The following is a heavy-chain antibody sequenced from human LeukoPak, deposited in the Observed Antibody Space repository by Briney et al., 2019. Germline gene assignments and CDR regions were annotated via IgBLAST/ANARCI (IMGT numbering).Heavy chain of an antibody. J-gene: IGHJ4*02. Sequence: SETLSLTCAVYGGSFSGYYWSWIRQPPGKGLEWIGYIYYSGSTNYNPSLKSRVTISVDTSKNQFSLKLSSVTAADTAVYYCARHLNYYGSGSYYKGGYFDYWGQGTLVTVSS. CDR3: ARHLNYYGSGSYYKGGYFDY. CDR2: IYYSGST. D-gene: IGHD3-10*01. CDR1: GGSFSGYY. V-gene: IGHV4-59*01.